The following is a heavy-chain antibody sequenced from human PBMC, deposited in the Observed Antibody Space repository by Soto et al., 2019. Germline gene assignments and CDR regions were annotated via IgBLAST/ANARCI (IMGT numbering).Heavy chain of an antibody. Sequence: EVQLVETGGGLIQPGGSLRLSCAASGFSVSSNYMNWVRQAPGKGLEWVSVIYSIGDTHYTDSVKGRFTDSRDSSENALYLEMKSLRGEDTAIYYCARDPFSQYSYYTTGFKKWGLGTLVTVSS. CDR1: GFSVSSNY. D-gene: IGHD3-3*01. CDR3: ARDPFSQYSYYTTGFKK. J-gene: IGHJ4*02. V-gene: IGHV3-53*02. CDR2: IYSIGDT.